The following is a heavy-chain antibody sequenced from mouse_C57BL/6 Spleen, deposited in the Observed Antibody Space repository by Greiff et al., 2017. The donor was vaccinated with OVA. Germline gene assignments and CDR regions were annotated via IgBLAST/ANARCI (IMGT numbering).Heavy chain of an antibody. CDR3: ASRGGYSAWFAY. CDR2: ISYSGST. V-gene: IGHV3-1*01. J-gene: IGHJ3*01. Sequence: VQLKESGPGMVKPSQSLSLTCTVTGYSITSGYDWHWIRHFPGNKLEWMGYISYSGSTNYNPSLKSRISITHDTSKNHFFLKLNSVTTEDTATYYCASRGGYSAWFAYWGQGTLVTVSA. CDR1: GYSITSGYD. D-gene: IGHD2-3*01.